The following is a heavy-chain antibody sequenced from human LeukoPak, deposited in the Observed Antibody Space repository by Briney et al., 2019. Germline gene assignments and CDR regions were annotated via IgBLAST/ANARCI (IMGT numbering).Heavy chain of an antibody. CDR1: GGSISSYY. CDR3: ARGGVAPFGY. CDR2: IYYSGST. V-gene: IGHV4-59*01. J-gene: IGHJ4*02. D-gene: IGHD2-15*01. Sequence: KPSETLSLTCTVSGGSISSYYWSWIRQPPGKGLEWIGYIYYSGSTNYNPSLKSRVTISVDTSKNQFSLKLSSVTAADTAVYYCARGGVAPFGYWGQGTLVTVSS.